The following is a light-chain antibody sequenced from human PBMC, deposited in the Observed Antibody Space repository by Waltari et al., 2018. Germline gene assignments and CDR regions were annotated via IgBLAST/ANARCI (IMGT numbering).Light chain of an antibody. CDR3: SSYTSSSTPVV. CDR2: EVS. V-gene: IGLV2-14*01. J-gene: IGLJ2*01. Sequence: QSALTQPASVSGSPGQSITISCTGTSSDVGGYNYISWYQQHPGKAPNLMIYEVSNRPSGGSSRFSGSNYCNTASLTISGRQAEDEADYYCSSYTSSSTPVVFGGGTKLTVL. CDR1: SSDVGGYNY.